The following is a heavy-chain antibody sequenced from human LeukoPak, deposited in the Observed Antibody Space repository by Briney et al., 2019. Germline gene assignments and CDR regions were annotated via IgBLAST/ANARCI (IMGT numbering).Heavy chain of an antibody. D-gene: IGHD6-19*01. CDR1: GGSISSYY. CDR3: ARARLHGSGWYRFVPHYYYYYYMDV. Sequence: PSETLSLTCTVSGGSISSYYWSWIRQPPGKGLEWIGYIYYSGSTNYNPSLKSRVTISVDTSKNQFSLKLSSVTAADTAVYYCARARLHGSGWYRFVPHYYYYYYMDVWGKGTTVTVSS. J-gene: IGHJ6*03. CDR2: IYYSGST. V-gene: IGHV4-59*01.